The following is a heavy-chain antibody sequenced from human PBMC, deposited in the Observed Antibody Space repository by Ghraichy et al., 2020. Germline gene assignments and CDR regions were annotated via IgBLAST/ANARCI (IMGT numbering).Heavy chain of an antibody. Sequence: GSLRLSCAASGFTFSSYAMSWVRQAPGKGLEWISAISGSGGSTYYADSVKGRFTISRDNSKNTLYLQMNSLRAEATAVYYCVKIPTWWGAVAGAIGLGFSYWGQGTLVTVSS. CDR3: VKIPTWWGAVAGAIGLGFSY. D-gene: IGHD6-19*01. CDR2: ISGSGGST. CDR1: GFTFSSYA. J-gene: IGHJ4*02. V-gene: IGHV3-23*01.